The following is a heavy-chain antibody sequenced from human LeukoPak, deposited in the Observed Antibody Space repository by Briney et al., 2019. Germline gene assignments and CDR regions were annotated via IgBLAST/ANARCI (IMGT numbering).Heavy chain of an antibody. CDR3: ARSGGGDSSYYMDV. Sequence: GGSLRLSCAASGFTFSDSYMSWIRQAPGKGLEWVSYISTSSTTIHYADSVKGRFTISRDNAKNSLYLQMNSLRAEDTAVYYCARSGGGDSSYYMDVWGKGTTVTVSS. V-gene: IGHV3-11*01. CDR1: GFTFSDSY. J-gene: IGHJ6*03. D-gene: IGHD2-21*01. CDR2: ISTSSTTI.